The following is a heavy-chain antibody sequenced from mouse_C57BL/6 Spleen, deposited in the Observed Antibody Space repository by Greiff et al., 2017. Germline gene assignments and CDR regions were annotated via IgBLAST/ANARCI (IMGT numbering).Heavy chain of an antibody. CDR2: ISYDGSN. Sequence: EVQLQESGPGLVKPSQSLSLTCSVTGYSITSGYYWNWIRQFPGNKLEWMGYISYDGSNNYNPSLKNRISITRDTSKNQFFLKLNSVTTEDTATYYCAREEAGGFAYWGQGTLVTVSA. J-gene: IGHJ3*01. D-gene: IGHD3-2*02. V-gene: IGHV3-6*01. CDR1: GYSITSGYY. CDR3: AREEAGGFAY.